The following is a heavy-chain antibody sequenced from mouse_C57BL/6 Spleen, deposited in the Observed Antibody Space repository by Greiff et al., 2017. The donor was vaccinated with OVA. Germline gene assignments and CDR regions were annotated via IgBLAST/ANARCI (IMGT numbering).Heavy chain of an antibody. CDR3: ARSPYYYGSMDY. J-gene: IGHJ4*01. Sequence: QVQLQQPGAELVKPGASVKMSCKASGYTFTSYWITWVKQRPGQGLEWIGDIYPGSGSTNYNEQFKSKATLTVDTSSSTAYMQRSSLTSEDAAVYYCARSPYYYGSMDYWGQGTSVTVSS. CDR1: GYTFTSYW. V-gene: IGHV1-55*01. D-gene: IGHD1-1*01. CDR2: IYPGSGST.